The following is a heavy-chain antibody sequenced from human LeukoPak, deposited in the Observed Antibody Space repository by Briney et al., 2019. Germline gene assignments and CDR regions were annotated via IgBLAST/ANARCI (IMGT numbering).Heavy chain of an antibody. Sequence: PGGSLRLSCEASGFTFSRYTMNWVRHIPGKGLEWVSSISSENTYIYYADSLKGRFTISRDNAKNSLYLQMNSLRAEDTAVYYCARDPLKTYSGSYYRFDYWGQGTLVTVSS. J-gene: IGHJ4*02. V-gene: IGHV3-21*01. CDR3: ARDPLKTYSGSYYRFDY. D-gene: IGHD1-26*01. CDR1: GFTFSRYT. CDR2: ISSENTYI.